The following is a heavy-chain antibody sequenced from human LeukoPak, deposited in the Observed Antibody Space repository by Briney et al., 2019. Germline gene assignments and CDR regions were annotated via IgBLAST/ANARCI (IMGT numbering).Heavy chain of an antibody. CDR2: ISYDGTNK. CDR3: ARSDAFYCSGGNCYSGYYGMDV. D-gene: IGHD2-15*01. V-gene: IGHV3-30*03. Sequence: PGGSLRLSCAASGFTFGSYGMHWVRQAPDKGLEWVAVISYDGTNKNYADSVKGRFTISRENSKSALYLQMSSLRVEDAAVYYCARSDAFYCSGGNCYSGYYGMDVWGQGTTVTVSS. CDR1: GFTFGSYG. J-gene: IGHJ6*02.